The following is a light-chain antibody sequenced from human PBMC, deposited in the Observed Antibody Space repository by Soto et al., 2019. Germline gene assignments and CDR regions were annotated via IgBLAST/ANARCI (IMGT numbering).Light chain of an antibody. J-gene: IGLJ1*01. V-gene: IGLV2-23*02. CDR2: EVT. CDR1: SSDVWSFNF. Sequence: QSALTQPASVSGSLGQSITISCTRPSSDVWSFNFVSWYQQHPDKAPQVLIYEVTKRPPGVSNRFSGSKSGNTASLTISGLQADDEADYYCCSDAGSSSYVFGTVTKVTVL. CDR3: CSDAGSSSYV.